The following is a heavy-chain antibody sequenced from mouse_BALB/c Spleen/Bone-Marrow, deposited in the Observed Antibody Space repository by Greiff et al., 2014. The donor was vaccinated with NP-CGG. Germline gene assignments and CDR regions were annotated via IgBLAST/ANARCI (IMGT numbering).Heavy chain of an antibody. CDR1: GYTFTSYW. J-gene: IGHJ3*01. Sequence: QVQLQQSGAELAKPGASVKMSCKASGYTFTSYWMHWVKQRPGQGLEWIGYINPSTGYTDYNQKFKDEATLTADKSSSTAYMQLSSLTSEDSAVYYCARRLNWDWFAYWGQGTLVTVSA. D-gene: IGHD4-1*01. CDR2: INPSTGYT. V-gene: IGHV1-7*01. CDR3: ARRLNWDWFAY.